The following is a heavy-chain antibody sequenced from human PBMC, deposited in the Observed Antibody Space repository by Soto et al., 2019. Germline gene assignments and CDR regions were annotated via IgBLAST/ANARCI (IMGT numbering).Heavy chain of an antibody. V-gene: IGHV4-39*01. J-gene: IGHJ6*03. CDR2: IYYSGST. CDR3: ARRGSNGGDYYYHYMDF. D-gene: IGHD6-13*01. CDR1: GGSISSSSYY. Sequence: SETLSLTCTVPGGSISSSSYYWGWIRQXPGKGLEWIGTIYYSGSTYYNPSLKSRVTISVDTSKNQFSLKLSSVTAADTAVYYCARRGSNGGDYYYHYMDFCGKGTTVTV.